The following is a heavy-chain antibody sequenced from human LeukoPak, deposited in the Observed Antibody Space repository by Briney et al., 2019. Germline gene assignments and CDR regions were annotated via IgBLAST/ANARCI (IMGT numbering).Heavy chain of an antibody. CDR1: GGSISSYY. CDR3: ARTPESFGDAFDI. V-gene: IGHV4-59*01. D-gene: IGHD3-16*01. CDR2: IYYSGST. Sequence: PSETLSLTCTVSGGSISSYYWSWIRQPPGKGLEWIGYIYYSGSTNYNPSLKSRVTISVDTSKNQFSLKLSSVTAADTAVYYCARTPESFGDAFDIWGQGTMVTVSS. J-gene: IGHJ3*02.